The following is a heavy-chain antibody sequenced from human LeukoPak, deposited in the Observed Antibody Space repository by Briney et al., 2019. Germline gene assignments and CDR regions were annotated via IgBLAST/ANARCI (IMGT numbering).Heavy chain of an antibody. CDR3: ARGLDSYGSYLFDY. CDR2: IIPIFGTA. CDR1: GGTFISYA. V-gene: IGHV1-69*06. Sequence: SVKVSCKASGGTFISYAISWVRQAPGQGLEWMGGIIPIFGTANYAQKFQGRVTITADKSTSTAYMELSSLRSEDTAVYYCARGLDSYGSYLFDYWGQGTLVTVSS. J-gene: IGHJ4*02. D-gene: IGHD5-18*01.